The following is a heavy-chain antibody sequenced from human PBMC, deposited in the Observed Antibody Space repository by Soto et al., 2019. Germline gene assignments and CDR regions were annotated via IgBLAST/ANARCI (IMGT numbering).Heavy chain of an antibody. Sequence: GVLRLSCAASGFTFSSYSMNWVRQAPGKGLEWVSSISSSSSYIYYADSVKGRFTISRDNAKNSLYLQMDSLRAEDTAVYYCAKGAKGYGDYESSSFEYWGKGTLVTVSS. CDR3: AKGAKGYGDYESSSFEY. J-gene: IGHJ4*02. V-gene: IGHV3-21*01. D-gene: IGHD4-17*01. CDR1: GFTFSSYS. CDR2: ISSSSSYI.